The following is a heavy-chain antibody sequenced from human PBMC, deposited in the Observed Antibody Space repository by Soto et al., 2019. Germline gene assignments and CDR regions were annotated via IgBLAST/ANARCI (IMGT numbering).Heavy chain of an antibody. D-gene: IGHD4-17*01. Sequence: GGSLRLSCAGSGFTFTDYSMIWVRQAPGKGLEWISYMSSTSNIAYYVDSVNGRFTTPRDNDKNSLYLQMNSLRDEDTAVYYCASCYGDYEFPCEYWGQGALVTVSS. J-gene: IGHJ4*02. V-gene: IGHV3-48*02. CDR2: MSSTSNIA. CDR1: GFTFTDYS. CDR3: ASCYGDYEFPCEY.